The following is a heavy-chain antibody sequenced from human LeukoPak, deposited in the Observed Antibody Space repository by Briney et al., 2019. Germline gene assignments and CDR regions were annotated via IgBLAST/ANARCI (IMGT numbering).Heavy chain of an antibody. CDR3: TTINVASVFDY. Sequence: GGSLRLSCAPSGFTFSSYDMNWVRQAPGKGLEWVAFIRYDGNNKYYADSVKGRFTISRDNSENTLYLQLNSLRAEDTAVYYCTTINVASVFDYWGPGILVTVPS. D-gene: IGHD1-1*01. CDR1: GFTFSSYD. CDR2: IRYDGNNK. V-gene: IGHV3-30*02. J-gene: IGHJ4*02.